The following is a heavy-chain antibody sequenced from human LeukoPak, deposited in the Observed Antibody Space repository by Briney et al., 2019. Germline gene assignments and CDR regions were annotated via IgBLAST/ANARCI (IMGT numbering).Heavy chain of an antibody. V-gene: IGHV3-74*01. Sequence: GGSLRLSCAASGFTFSSYWMHSVRQAPGKGLVWVSRINSDGSSTIYAASVKGRFTISRDNAKNTLYLKMNSLRVENTAVYYCARDYSGSYGLDYWGQGTLVTVSS. D-gene: IGHD1-26*01. CDR3: ARDYSGSYGLDY. CDR1: GFTFSSYW. CDR2: INSDGSST. J-gene: IGHJ4*02.